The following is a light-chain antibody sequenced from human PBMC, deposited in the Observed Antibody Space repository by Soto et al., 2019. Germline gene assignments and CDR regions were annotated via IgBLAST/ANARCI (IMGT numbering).Light chain of an antibody. CDR2: SAS. V-gene: IGKV3-20*01. CDR3: QQFGGSPMYT. Sequence: IVLTQSPGTLSLSPGERATLSCRASQPVSSTYLGWYQQKPGQGPRLLIYSASTRVTGVPDRFSGGGSGTDFTLTISRLEPEDSAVYYCQQFGGSPMYTFGQGTKLEIK. J-gene: IGKJ2*01. CDR1: QPVSSTY.